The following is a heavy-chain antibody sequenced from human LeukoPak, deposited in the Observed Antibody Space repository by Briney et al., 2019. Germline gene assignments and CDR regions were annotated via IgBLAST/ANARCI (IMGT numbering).Heavy chain of an antibody. CDR1: GYSISSGYY. CDR3: ARGGGYSSSSGATFDP. V-gene: IGHV4-38-2*02. J-gene: IGHJ5*02. CDR2: IYHSGST. Sequence: SETLSLTCTVSGYSISSGYYWGWIRQPPGKGLEWIGSIYHSGSTYYNPSLKSRVTISVDTSKNQFSLKLSSVTAADTAVYYCARGGGYSSSSGATFDPWGQGTLVTVSS. D-gene: IGHD6-6*01.